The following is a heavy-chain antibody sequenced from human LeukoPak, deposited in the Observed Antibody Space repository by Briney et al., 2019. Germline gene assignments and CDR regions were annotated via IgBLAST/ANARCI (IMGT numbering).Heavy chain of an antibody. V-gene: IGHV3-48*02. CDR1: GFTFSTYN. CDR2: IGTSSGAI. Sequence: PGGSLRLSCSASGFTFSTYNMNWVRQAPGKGLEWVSFIGTSSGAIYYADSVKGRFTISRDNARKSLYLQMNSLRDEDTAVYYCARNLDSWGQGALVTVS. CDR3: ARNLDS. J-gene: IGHJ5*01.